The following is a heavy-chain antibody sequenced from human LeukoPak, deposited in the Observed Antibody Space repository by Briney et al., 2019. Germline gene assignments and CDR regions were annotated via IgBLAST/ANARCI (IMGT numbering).Heavy chain of an antibody. CDR1: GYTFTSYA. D-gene: IGHD3-22*01. CDR2: SNAGNGNT. J-gene: IGHJ4*02. V-gene: IGHV1-3*02. CDR3: AMRKPYDSSGPFDY. Sequence: ASVTVSCKASGYTFTSYAMHWVRQAPGQRLEWMGWSNAGNGNTKYSQEFQGRVTITRDTSASTAYMELSSLRSEDMAVYYCAMRKPYDSSGPFDYWGQGTLVTASS.